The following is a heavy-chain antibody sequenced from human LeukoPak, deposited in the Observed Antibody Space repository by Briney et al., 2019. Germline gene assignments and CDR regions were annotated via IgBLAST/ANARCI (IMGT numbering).Heavy chain of an antibody. D-gene: IGHD1-26*01. V-gene: IGHV1-18*01. CDR3: ARGGLSRSYRWTFDY. Sequence: GASVKVSCKASGYTFTSYGISWVRQAPGQGLEWMGWISAYNGNTNYAQKLQGRVTMTTDTSTSTAYMELRSLRSDDTAVYYCARGGLSRSYRWTFDYWGQGTLVTVSS. CDR1: GYTFTSYG. CDR2: ISAYNGNT. J-gene: IGHJ4*02.